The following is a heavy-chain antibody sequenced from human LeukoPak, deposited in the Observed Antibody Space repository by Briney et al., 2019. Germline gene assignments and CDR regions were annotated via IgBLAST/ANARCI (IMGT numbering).Heavy chain of an antibody. J-gene: IGHJ4*02. Sequence: PGGSLRLSCAASGFTFNSYSMNWVRQAPGKGLEWVSSISSSSSSIYYADSVKGRFTISRDNAMNSLYLQMNSLRVEDTAVYYCARALWLGEGFFDYWGQGTLVTVSS. V-gene: IGHV3-21*01. CDR3: ARALWLGEGFFDY. D-gene: IGHD3-10*01. CDR1: GFTFNSYS. CDR2: ISSSSSSI.